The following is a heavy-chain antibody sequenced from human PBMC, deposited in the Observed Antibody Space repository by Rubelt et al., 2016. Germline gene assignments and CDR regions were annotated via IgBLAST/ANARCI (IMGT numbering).Heavy chain of an antibody. CDR1: GYTFTSYG. V-gene: IGHV1-18*01. D-gene: IGHD3-16*02. CDR3: ARNLIMITFGGVIVPPDY. J-gene: IGHJ4*02. CDR2: ISAYNGNT. Sequence: QVQLVQSGAEVKKPGASVKVSCKASGYTFTSYGISWVRQAPGQGLEWMGWISAYNGNTNYAQKLQGRAPSTTETATSTAYMERRSLRSDDTAVYYCARNLIMITFGGVIVPPDYWGQGTLVTVSS.